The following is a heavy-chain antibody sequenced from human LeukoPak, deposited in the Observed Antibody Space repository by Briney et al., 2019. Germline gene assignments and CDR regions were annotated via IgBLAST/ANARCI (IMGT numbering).Heavy chain of an antibody. V-gene: IGHV3-7*01. Sequence: GGSLRLSCAASGFTFSSYWMSWVRQAPRKGLEWVANIKQDGSEKYYVDSVKGRFTISRDNAKNSLYLQMNSLRAEDTAVYYCARAKTAAGRIYFDYWGQGTLVTVSS. CDR2: IKQDGSEK. CDR3: ARAKTAAGRIYFDY. D-gene: IGHD6-13*01. CDR1: GFTFSSYW. J-gene: IGHJ4*02.